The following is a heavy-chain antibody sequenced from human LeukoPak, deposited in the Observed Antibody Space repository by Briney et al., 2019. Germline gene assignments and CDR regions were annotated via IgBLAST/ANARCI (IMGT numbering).Heavy chain of an antibody. Sequence: SVKVSCKASGGTFSSYAISWVRQAPGQGLEWMGRIIPIFGTANYAQKFQGRVTITTDESTSTAYMELSSLRSEDTAVYYCARDAYDSSGYYLVGYWGQGTLVTVSS. CDR2: IIPIFGTA. V-gene: IGHV1-69*05. J-gene: IGHJ4*02. D-gene: IGHD3-22*01. CDR1: GGTFSSYA. CDR3: ARDAYDSSGYYLVGY.